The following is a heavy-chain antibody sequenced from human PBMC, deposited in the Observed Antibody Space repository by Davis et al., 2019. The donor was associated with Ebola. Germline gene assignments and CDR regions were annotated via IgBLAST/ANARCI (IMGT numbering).Heavy chain of an antibody. V-gene: IGHV3-74*01. D-gene: IGHD3-3*01. CDR1: GFIFRNYA. J-gene: IGHJ6*04. Sequence: GESLKISCETSGFIFRNYAMSWVRQAPGKGLVWVSRINSDGSSTSYADSVKGRFTISRDNAKNTLYLQMNSLRAEDTAVYYCARAQFLEWLLSGDYYYYGMDVWGKGTTVTVSS. CDR2: INSDGSST. CDR3: ARAQFLEWLLSGDYYYYGMDV.